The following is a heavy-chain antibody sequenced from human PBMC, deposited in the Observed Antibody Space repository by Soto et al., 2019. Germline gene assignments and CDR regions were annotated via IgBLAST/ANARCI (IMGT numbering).Heavy chain of an antibody. D-gene: IGHD2-15*01. CDR1: GGTFSSYA. Sequence: QVQLVQSGAEVKKPGSSVKVSCKASGGTFSSYAISWVRQAPGQGLEWMGGIIPIFGTANYAQKFQGRVTITAEESTSTAYMELSSMRSEDTAVYYCASPYSISWPPKRYYYYGMDVWGQGTTVTVSS. V-gene: IGHV1-69*01. J-gene: IGHJ6*02. CDR2: IIPIFGTA. CDR3: ASPYSISWPPKRYYYYGMDV.